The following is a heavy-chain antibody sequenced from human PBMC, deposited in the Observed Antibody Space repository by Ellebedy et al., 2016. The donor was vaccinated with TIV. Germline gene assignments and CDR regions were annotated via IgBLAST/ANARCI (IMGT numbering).Heavy chain of an antibody. V-gene: IGHV3-23*01. CDR1: GFTFSSYA. J-gene: IGHJ4*02. CDR3: TKHPATITDFWSAYFPGRDY. CDR2: ISGSGGTT. D-gene: IGHD3-3*01. Sequence: GESLKISCAASGFTFSSYAMTWVRQAPGKGLEWVSVISGSGGTTYYTNSVKGRFTISRDNSKNTLYLQLTSLRAEDQAVYYCTKHPATITDFWSAYFPGRDYWGQGTLVTVSS.